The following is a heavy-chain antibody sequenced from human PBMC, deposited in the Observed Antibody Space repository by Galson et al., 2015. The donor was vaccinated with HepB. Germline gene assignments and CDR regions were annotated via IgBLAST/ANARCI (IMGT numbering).Heavy chain of an antibody. CDR2: ISESGGDT. Sequence: SLRLSCAASGFIFGTYAMSWVRQAPGKGLEWVSAISESGGDTFYADSVKGRFTISRDNSKNTLYLQMNSLRAEDTAVYYCAKEGATRRFHFDYWGQGTLVTVSS. V-gene: IGHV3-23*01. CDR1: GFIFGTYA. CDR3: AKEGATRRFHFDY. J-gene: IGHJ4*02. D-gene: IGHD2-15*01.